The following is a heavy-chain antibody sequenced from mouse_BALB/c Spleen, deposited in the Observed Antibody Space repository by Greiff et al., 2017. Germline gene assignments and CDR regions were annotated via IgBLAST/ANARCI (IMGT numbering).Heavy chain of an antibody. J-gene: IGHJ1*01. D-gene: IGHD4-1*01. CDR1: GFTFSDYY. CDR2: ISDGGSYT. V-gene: IGHV5-4*02. CDR3: ARANWDDGWYFDV. Sequence: EVQGVESGGGLVKPGGSLKLSCAASGFTFSDYYLYWVRQTPEKRLEWVATISDGGSYTYYPDSVTGRFTISRDNAKNNLYLQMSSLKSEDTAMYYCARANWDDGWYFDVWGAGTTVTVSS.